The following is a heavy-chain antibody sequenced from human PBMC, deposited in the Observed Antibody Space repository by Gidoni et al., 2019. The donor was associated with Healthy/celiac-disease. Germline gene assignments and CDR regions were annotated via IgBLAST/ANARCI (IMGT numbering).Heavy chain of an antibody. CDR3: AKGRGSGSPFDY. D-gene: IGHD1-26*01. V-gene: IGHV3-23*01. CDR2: IRGSGGST. J-gene: IGHJ4*02. CDR1: GFTFSSYA. Sequence: EVQLLESGGGLVQPGGSLRLSFSASGFTFSSYAMSWVRQAPGKGLEWVSAIRGSGGSTYYADSVKGRFTISRDNSKNTLYLQMNSLRAEDTAVYYCAKGRGSGSPFDYWGQGTLVTVSS.